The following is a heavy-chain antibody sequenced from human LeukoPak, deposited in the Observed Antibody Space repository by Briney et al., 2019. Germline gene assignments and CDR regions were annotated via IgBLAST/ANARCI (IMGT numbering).Heavy chain of an antibody. J-gene: IGHJ4*02. CDR1: GGSISSSSYY. CDR3: ASRIAAAGSVDY. Sequence: SETLSLTCTVSGGSISSSSYYWGWIRQPPGKGLEWIGSIYYSGSTYYNPSLKSRVTISVGTSKNQFSLKLSSVTAADTAVYYCASRIAAAGSVDYWGQGTLVTVSS. CDR2: IYYSGST. D-gene: IGHD6-13*01. V-gene: IGHV4-39*01.